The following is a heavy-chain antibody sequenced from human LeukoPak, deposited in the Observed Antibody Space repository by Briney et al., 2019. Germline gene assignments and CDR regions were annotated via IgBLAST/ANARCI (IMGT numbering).Heavy chain of an antibody. CDR2: IYYSGST. CDR1: GGSISSYY. CDR3: AGYNSGWSAFDI. D-gene: IGHD6-19*01. J-gene: IGHJ3*02. V-gene: IGHV4-59*08. Sequence: SETLSLTCTVSGGSISSYYWSWIRRPPGKGLEWIGYIYYSGSTNYNPSLKSRVTISVDTSKNQFSLKLSSVTAADTAVYYCAGYNSGWSAFDIWGQGTKVTVSS.